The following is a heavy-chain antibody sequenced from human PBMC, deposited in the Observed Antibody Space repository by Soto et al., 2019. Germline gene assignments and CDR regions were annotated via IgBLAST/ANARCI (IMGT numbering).Heavy chain of an antibody. CDR1: GYMFTNYW. CDR3: ARFRAPRRQLISMSFHL. V-gene: IGHV5-51*01. D-gene: IGHD6-13*01. Sequence: PGESLKISCKGSGYMFTNYWIGWVRQMPGKGLEWMGIIHGGDSNTRYSPSFDGQVTISTDKSINTAYLQWSSLKASDTAMYYCARFRAPRRQLISMSFHLWGLGTLVTVSS. J-gene: IGHJ4*03. CDR2: IHGGDSNT.